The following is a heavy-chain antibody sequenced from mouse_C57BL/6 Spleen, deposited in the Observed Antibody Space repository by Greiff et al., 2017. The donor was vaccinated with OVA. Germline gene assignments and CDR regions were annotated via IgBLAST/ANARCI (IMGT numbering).Heavy chain of an antibody. Sequence: DVQLQESGPGLVKPSQSLSLTCSVTGYSITSGYYWNWIRQFPGNKLEWMGYISYDGSNNYNPSLKNRISITRDTSKNQFFLKLNSVTTEDTATYYCASGGYGSTGFDYWGQGTTLAVSS. D-gene: IGHD1-1*01. CDR1: GYSITSGYY. V-gene: IGHV3-6*01. CDR2: ISYDGSN. CDR3: ASGGYGSTGFDY. J-gene: IGHJ2*01.